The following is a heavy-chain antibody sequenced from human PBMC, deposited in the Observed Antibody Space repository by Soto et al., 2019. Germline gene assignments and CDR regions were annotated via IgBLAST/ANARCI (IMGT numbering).Heavy chain of an antibody. CDR2: ISGSGGST. Sequence: GGSLRLSCAASGFTFSSYAMSWVRQAPGKGLEWVSAISGSGGSTYYADSVKGRFTISRDNSKNTLYLQMNSLRAEDTAVYYCAKPPRFTMIVVVITEPYYFDYWGQGTLVTVSS. CDR3: AKPPRFTMIVVVITEPYYFDY. V-gene: IGHV3-23*01. CDR1: GFTFSSYA. D-gene: IGHD3-22*01. J-gene: IGHJ4*02.